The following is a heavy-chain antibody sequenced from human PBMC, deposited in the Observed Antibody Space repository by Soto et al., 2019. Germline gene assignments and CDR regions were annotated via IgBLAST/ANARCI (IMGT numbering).Heavy chain of an antibody. V-gene: IGHV3-9*01. Sequence: SLKLSFTASGFIFDNHAMHWVRQAPGKGLEWVAGVTWNSVATGYADAVKGRFTISRDNAKNSLYLQMNSLSAEDTAVYFCVKEGGMKYFDFWGRGTVVTVSS. CDR1: GFIFDNHA. J-gene: IGHJ2*01. D-gene: IGHD3-16*01. CDR3: VKEGGMKYFDF. CDR2: VTWNSVAT.